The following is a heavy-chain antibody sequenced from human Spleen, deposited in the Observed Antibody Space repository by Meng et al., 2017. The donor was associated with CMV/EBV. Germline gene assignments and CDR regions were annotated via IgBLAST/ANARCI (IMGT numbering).Heavy chain of an antibody. J-gene: IGHJ5*02. CDR3: ARHYGGGFLEWLSAFDP. CDR1: SISSSNYY. D-gene: IGHD3-3*01. V-gene: IGHV4-39*07. Sequence: SISSSNYYWGWIRQPPGKGLEWIGSIYYSGSTYYIPSLKSRVTISVDTSKNQFSLKLSSVTAADTAVYYCARHYGGGFLEWLSAFDPWGQGTLVTVSS. CDR2: IYYSGST.